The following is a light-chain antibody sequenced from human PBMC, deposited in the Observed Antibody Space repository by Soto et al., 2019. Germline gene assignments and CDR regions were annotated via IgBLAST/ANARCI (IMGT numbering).Light chain of an antibody. V-gene: IGLV7-46*01. Sequence: QAVVTQEPSLTVSPGWTVTLTCGSITGAVTTGHAPYWFQQKPGQAPRTQIYETTNRHSWTPARFSGSLLGGKAALTLSGAQPEDEAEYYCLLSYSGARVFGGGTKLTVL. CDR3: LLSYSGARV. CDR2: ETT. J-gene: IGLJ2*01. CDR1: TGAVTTGHA.